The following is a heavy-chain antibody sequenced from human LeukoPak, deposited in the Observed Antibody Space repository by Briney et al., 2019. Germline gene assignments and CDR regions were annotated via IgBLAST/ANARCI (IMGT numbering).Heavy chain of an antibody. D-gene: IGHD6-19*01. Sequence: GGSLRLSCAASGFIFSDHYMDWVRQAPGKGLEWVGRIRKEDDNYITQYAASVKDRFTISRDDSKSSLYLHMNSLKVEDTALYYCARVYSSGWEVSDYWGQGTLVTVPS. CDR3: ARVYSSGWEVSDY. CDR1: GFIFSDHY. V-gene: IGHV3-72*01. J-gene: IGHJ4*02. CDR2: IRKEDDNYIT.